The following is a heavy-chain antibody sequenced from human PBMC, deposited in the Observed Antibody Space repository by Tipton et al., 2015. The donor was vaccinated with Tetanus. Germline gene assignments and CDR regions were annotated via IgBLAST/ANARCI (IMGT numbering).Heavy chain of an antibody. CDR3: ARGGYQYYDILTGYPEGDYYYGMDV. J-gene: IGHJ6*02. D-gene: IGHD3-9*01. V-gene: IGHV1-69*01. CDR2: IIPIFGTA. CDR1: GGTFSSYA. Sequence: QSGPEVKKPGSSVKVSCKASGGTFSSYAISWVRQAPGQGLEWMGGIIPIFGTANYAQKFQGRVTITADESTSTAYMELSSLRSEDTAVYYCARGGYQYYDILTGYPEGDYYYGMDVWGQGTTVTVSS.